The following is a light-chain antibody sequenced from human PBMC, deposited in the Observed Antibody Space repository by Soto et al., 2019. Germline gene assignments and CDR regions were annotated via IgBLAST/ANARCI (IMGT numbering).Light chain of an antibody. CDR2: GNS. J-gene: IGLJ2*01. CDR3: QSYDSSLSGYVV. CDR1: SSNIGAGYD. V-gene: IGLV1-40*01. Sequence: QSVRTQPPSVSGAPGQRVTISCTGSSSNIGAGYDVHWYQQLPGTPPKLLIYGNSNRPSGVPDRISGSKSGTSASLAITGLQAEDEADYYCQSYDSSLSGYVVFGGGTKLTVL.